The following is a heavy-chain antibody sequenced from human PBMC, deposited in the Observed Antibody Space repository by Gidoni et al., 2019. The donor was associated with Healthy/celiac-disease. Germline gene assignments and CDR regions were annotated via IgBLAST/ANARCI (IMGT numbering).Heavy chain of an antibody. J-gene: IGHJ4*02. CDR1: GGSFSGYY. CDR2: INHSGST. D-gene: IGHD3-22*01. CDR3: AGMADSSGYYYGDFDY. Sequence: QVQLQQWGAGLLKPSETLSLTCAVYGGSFSGYYWSWTRQPPGKGLEWIGEINHSGSTNYNPSLKSRVTISVDTSKNQFSLKLSSVTAADTAVYYCAGMADSSGYYYGDFDYWGQGTLVTVSS. V-gene: IGHV4-34*01.